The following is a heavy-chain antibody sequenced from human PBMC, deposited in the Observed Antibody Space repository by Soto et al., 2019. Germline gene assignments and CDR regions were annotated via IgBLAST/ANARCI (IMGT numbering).Heavy chain of an antibody. V-gene: IGHV4-31*03. CDR2: IYYSGST. CDR1: GGSISSGGYY. Sequence: NPSETLSLTCTVSGGSISSGGYYWSWIRQPPGQGLEWIGYIYYSGSTYYTPSLKSRVTISVDTSKNQFSLKLSSVTAADTAVYYCASYGITGTMDVWGQGTTVTVSS. CDR3: ASYGITGTMDV. D-gene: IGHD1-20*01. J-gene: IGHJ6*02.